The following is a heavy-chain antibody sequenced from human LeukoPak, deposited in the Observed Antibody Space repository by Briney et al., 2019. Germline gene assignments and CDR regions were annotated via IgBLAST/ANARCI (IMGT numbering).Heavy chain of an antibody. Sequence: PSETLSLTCTVSGGSISSYYWSWIRQPPGKGLEWIGYIYYSGSTNYNPSLKSRVTISVDTSKNQFSLKLSSVTAADTAVYYCASQIMSSSRRAFDYWGQGTLFTVSS. V-gene: IGHV4-59*01. J-gene: IGHJ4*02. CDR2: IYYSGST. D-gene: IGHD6-13*01. CDR3: ASQIMSSSRRAFDY. CDR1: GGSISSYY.